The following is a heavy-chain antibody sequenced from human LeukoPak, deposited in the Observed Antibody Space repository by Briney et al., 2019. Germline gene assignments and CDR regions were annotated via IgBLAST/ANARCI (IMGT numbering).Heavy chain of an antibody. J-gene: IGHJ4*02. Sequence: PGGSLRLSCAASGFTFSSYAMHRVRQAPGKGLEWVAVISYDGSNKYYADSVKGRFTISRDNSKNTLYLQMNSLRAEDTAVYYCARDRGRSGSYPDYWGQGTLVTVSS. D-gene: IGHD1-26*01. V-gene: IGHV3-30*01. CDR3: ARDRGRSGSYPDY. CDR1: GFTFSSYA. CDR2: ISYDGSNK.